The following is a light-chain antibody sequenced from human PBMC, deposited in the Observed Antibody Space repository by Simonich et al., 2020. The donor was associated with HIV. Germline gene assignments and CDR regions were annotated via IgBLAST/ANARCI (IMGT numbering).Light chain of an antibody. Sequence: DIVMTQSPDSLAVSLGERATINCKSSQSVLYNSNNKNYLAWYQHKPGQPPNLLIYWASTRESGVPDRFSGSGSGTDFTLTISSLQAEDVAVYYCQQYYRTPRTFGQGTKVEIK. V-gene: IGKV4-1*01. CDR3: QQYYRTPRT. CDR2: WAS. CDR1: QSVLYNSNNKNY. J-gene: IGKJ1*01.